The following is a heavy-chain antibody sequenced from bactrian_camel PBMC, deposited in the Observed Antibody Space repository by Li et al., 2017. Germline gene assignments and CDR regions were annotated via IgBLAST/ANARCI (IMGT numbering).Heavy chain of an antibody. D-gene: IGHD6*01. V-gene: IGHV3S53*01. J-gene: IGHJ4*01. CDR1: GEKYCNAD. CDR2: IDYDGTQ. Sequence: HVQLVESGGGSVEAGGSLTLLCGFSGEKYCNADMSWYRQAPGKEREFVSSIDYDGTQKYADSVKGRFTASRDSAKNTVYLQMNNLQPEDTATYYCAEGRGSRGEHCYSLNYWGQGTQVTVS. CDR3: AEGRGSRGEHCYSLNY.